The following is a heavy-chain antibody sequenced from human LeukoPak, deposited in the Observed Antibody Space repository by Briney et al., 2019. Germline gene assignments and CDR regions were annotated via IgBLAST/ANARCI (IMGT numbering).Heavy chain of an antibody. Sequence: SQTLSLTCTVSGGSISSGGYYWSWIRQPPGKGLEWIGYIYHSGSTYYNPSLKSRVTISVDRSKNQFSLKLSSVTAADTAVYYCASESPRGDYKRRADYWGQGTLVTVSS. V-gene: IGHV4-30-2*01. D-gene: IGHD4-11*01. CDR3: ASESPRGDYKRRADY. CDR2: IYHSGST. J-gene: IGHJ4*02. CDR1: GGSISSGGYY.